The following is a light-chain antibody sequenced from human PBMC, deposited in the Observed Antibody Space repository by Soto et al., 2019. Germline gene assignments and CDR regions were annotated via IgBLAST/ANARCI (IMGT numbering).Light chain of an antibody. Sequence: DIQMTQSPSTLSASVGDRVIITCRASQSLSSWLAWYQQKPGKAPKLLIYKASSLKTGVPSRFSGSGSGTEFTLTISSLQPDDSATYYCLQYLSYPLTFGGGTKVDIK. J-gene: IGKJ4*01. CDR1: QSLSSW. CDR2: KAS. CDR3: LQYLSYPLT. V-gene: IGKV1-5*03.